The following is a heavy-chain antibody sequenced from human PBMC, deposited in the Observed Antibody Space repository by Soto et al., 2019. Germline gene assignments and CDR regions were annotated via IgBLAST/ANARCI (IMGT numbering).Heavy chain of an antibody. D-gene: IGHD6-19*01. CDR1: GLTFSSYG. V-gene: IGHV3-33*01. J-gene: IGHJ2*01. CDR2: IWFDGSQK. Sequence: QAQLVESGGGVAQSGTSLRLSCAASGLTFSSYGMHWVRQAPGKGVEWVAVIWFDGSQKYYSDSVRGRFTISRDNSKNTLFLQMSGLRVDDTAVYYCVRGLGFWYFDLWGRGTLVTVSS. CDR3: VRGLGFWYFDL.